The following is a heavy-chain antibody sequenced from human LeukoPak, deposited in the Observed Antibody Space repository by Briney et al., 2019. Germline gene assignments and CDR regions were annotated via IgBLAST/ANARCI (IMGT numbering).Heavy chain of an antibody. CDR2: SHYSGSA. Sequence: SDPLPLTCTVSYNSIDWTLYYVRWIRQPPGEGLEWVGSSHYSGSASYNPSLTTRVVISVDSSKNQFSLEVRSVTTTDTAVYYCARPRFGGYSYGSNFANWGQGHLVTVYS. CDR1: YNSIDWTLYY. J-gene: IGHJ4*02. CDR3: ARPRFGGYSYGSNFAN. V-gene: IGHV4-39*01. D-gene: IGHD5-18*01.